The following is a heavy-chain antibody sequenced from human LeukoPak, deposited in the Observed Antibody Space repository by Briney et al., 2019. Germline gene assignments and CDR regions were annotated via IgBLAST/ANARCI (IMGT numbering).Heavy chain of an antibody. D-gene: IGHD3-22*01. V-gene: IGHV4-59*01. Sequence: SETLSLTCAVYGGSFSGYYWSWIRQPPGKGLEWIGYIYYSGSTNYNPSLKSRVTISVDTSKNQFSLKLSSVTAADTAVYYCARVRTYDSSGYPDYWGQGTLVTVSS. J-gene: IGHJ4*02. CDR2: IYYSGST. CDR3: ARVRTYDSSGYPDY. CDR1: GGSFSGYY.